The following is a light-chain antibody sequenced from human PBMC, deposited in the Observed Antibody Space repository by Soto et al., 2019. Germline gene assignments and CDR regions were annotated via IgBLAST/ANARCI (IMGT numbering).Light chain of an antibody. Sequence: EILLTQSPASLSVSPGESATLSCRASQSLNTDLAWYQQKPGQAPRLLLYGASTRATGTPTRFSGSGSGTEFTLTISSLQSEDFAVYYCQQYNNWPPLTFGGGTKVDIK. J-gene: IGKJ4*01. CDR2: GAS. CDR1: QSLNTD. V-gene: IGKV3-15*01. CDR3: QQYNNWPPLT.